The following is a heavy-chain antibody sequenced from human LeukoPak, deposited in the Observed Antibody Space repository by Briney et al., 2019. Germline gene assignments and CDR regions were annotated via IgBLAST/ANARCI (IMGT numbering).Heavy chain of an antibody. CDR1: GYTFTSYD. V-gene: IGHV1-8*01. D-gene: IGHD4-17*01. CDR3: ARELIYTVTTTGLLDY. J-gene: IGHJ4*02. CDR2: MNPNSGNT. Sequence: ASVKVSCKASGYTFTSYDINWVRQATGQGLEWMGWMNPNSGNTGYAQKFQGRVTITRNTSISTAYMELSSLRSDDTAVYYCARELIYTVTTTGLLDYWGQGTLVTVSS.